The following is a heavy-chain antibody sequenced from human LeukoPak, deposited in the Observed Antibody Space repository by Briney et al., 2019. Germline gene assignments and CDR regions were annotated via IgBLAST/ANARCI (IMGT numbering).Heavy chain of an antibody. CDR2: ISGSGGST. CDR3: ARLAGWGSYRENAFDI. V-gene: IGHV3-23*01. CDR1: GFTFSSYA. J-gene: IGHJ3*02. Sequence: GGSLRLSCAASGFTFSSYAMSWVRQAPGKGLEWVSAISGSGGSTYYADSVKGRFTISRDNAKNSLYLQMNSLRAEDTAVYYCARLAGWGSYRENAFDIWGQGTMVTVSS. D-gene: IGHD3-16*02.